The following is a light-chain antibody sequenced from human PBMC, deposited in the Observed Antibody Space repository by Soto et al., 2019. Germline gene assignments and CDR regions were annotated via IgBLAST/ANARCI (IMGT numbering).Light chain of an antibody. CDR2: AAS. J-gene: IGKJ1*01. V-gene: IGKV1-39*01. Sequence: DIQMTQSPSSLSASVGDRVTITCRASQSISNFLNWYQQKPGKAPKLLIYAASSFQSGVPSRFSGSGSGTDFTLTISSXQPEDFATYYCQQSYSTPRTFGQGTKVDIK. CDR1: QSISNF. CDR3: QQSYSTPRT.